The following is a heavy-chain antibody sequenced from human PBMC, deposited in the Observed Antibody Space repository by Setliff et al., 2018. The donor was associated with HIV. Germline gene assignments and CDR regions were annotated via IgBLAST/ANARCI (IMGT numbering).Heavy chain of an antibody. D-gene: IGHD6-19*01. CDR2: IRYDGANI. CDR1: GFTFSNYG. V-gene: IGHV3-30*02. Sequence: GGSLRLSCAASGFTFSNYGMHWVRQAPGKGLEWVTFIRYDGANIDYADSVRGRFTVSRDNSKNTLYLQMHSLSAEDTAVYYCGKEGHKYSSGSNDYWGQGTLVTVSS. J-gene: IGHJ4*02. CDR3: GKEGHKYSSGSNDY.